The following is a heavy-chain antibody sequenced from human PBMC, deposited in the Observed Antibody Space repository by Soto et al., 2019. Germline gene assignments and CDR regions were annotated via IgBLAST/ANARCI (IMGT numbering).Heavy chain of an antibody. D-gene: IGHD2-15*01. CDR3: ARGDGAVGAAIDI. Sequence: GGSLRLSCVVPGFTFSDHYMNWVRQAPGKGLQWVAYISSRSSEINYADPVKGRFTISRDNAKNSVFLHMTSLTAEDTGVYFCARGDGAVGAAIDIWGQGTLVTVSS. CDR1: GFTFSDHY. J-gene: IGHJ4*02. CDR2: ISSRSSEI. V-gene: IGHV3-11*06.